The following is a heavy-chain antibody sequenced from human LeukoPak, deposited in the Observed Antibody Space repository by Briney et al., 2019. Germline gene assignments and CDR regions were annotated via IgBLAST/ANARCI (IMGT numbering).Heavy chain of an antibody. CDR1: GGSFSGYY. CDR3: ARMPIQYCSGGSCYSDYYYYMDV. CDR2: INHSGST. Sequence: SETLSLTCAVYGGSFSGYYWSWIRQPTGKGLEWIGEINHSGSTNYNPSLKSRVTISVDTSKNQFSLKLSSVTAADTAVYYCARMPIQYCSGGSCYSDYYYYMDVWGKGTTVTISS. V-gene: IGHV4-34*01. J-gene: IGHJ6*03. D-gene: IGHD2-15*01.